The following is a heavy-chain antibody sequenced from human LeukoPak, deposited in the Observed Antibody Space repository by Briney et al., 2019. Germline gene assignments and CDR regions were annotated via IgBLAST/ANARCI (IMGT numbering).Heavy chain of an antibody. CDR1: GFTFSSYA. J-gene: IGHJ6*03. V-gene: IGHV3-30*04. Sequence: PGGSLRLSCAASGFTFSSYAMHWVRQAPGKGLEWVAVISYDGSNKSYADSVKGRFTISRDNSKNTLYLQMNSLRAEDTAVYYCARVYVGLPYYYYYYMDVWGKGTTVTVSS. D-gene: IGHD2-8*01. CDR3: ARVYVGLPYYYYYYMDV. CDR2: ISYDGSNK.